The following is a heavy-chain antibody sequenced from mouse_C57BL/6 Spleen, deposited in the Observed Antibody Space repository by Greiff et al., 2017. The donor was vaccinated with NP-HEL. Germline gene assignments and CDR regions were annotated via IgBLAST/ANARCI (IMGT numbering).Heavy chain of an antibody. V-gene: IGHV1-80*01. Sequence: VQLQESGAELVKPGASVKISCKASGYAFSSYWMNWVKQRPGQGLEWIGQIYPGDGDTNYNGKFKGKATLTADKSSSTAYMQLSSLTSEDSAVYFCAREGGLANWGFAYWGQGTLVTVSA. CDR1: GYAFSSYW. D-gene: IGHD4-1*01. CDR3: AREGGLANWGFAY. J-gene: IGHJ3*01. CDR2: IYPGDGDT.